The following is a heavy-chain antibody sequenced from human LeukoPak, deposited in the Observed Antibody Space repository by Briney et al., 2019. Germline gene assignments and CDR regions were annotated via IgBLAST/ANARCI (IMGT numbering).Heavy chain of an antibody. CDR1: GFTFSTYA. J-gene: IGHJ4*02. Sequence: GGSLRLSCAASGFTFSTYAMSWVRQAPGKGLEWVSGISGSGGSTNYADSVKGRFTVSRDNSKNTLYLQMNSLGAEDTAVYYCAKDHYSTPYYFDYWGQGTLVTVSS. CDR2: ISGSGGST. V-gene: IGHV3-23*01. CDR3: AKDHYSTPYYFDY. D-gene: IGHD3-10*01.